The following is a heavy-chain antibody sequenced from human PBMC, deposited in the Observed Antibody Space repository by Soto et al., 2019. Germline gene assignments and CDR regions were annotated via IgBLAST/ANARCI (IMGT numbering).Heavy chain of an antibody. CDR1: GGSISSYY. CDR3: ARQSYCSSTRCYRWIDY. J-gene: IGHJ4*02. Sequence: SETLSLTCTVSGGSISSYYWSWIRQPPGKGLEWIGYIYYSGSTNYNPSLKSRVTISVDTSKNQFSLKLSAVTAADTAVYYCARQSYCSSTRCYRWIDYWGQGTLVTVSS. V-gene: IGHV4-59*08. CDR2: IYYSGST. D-gene: IGHD2-2*02.